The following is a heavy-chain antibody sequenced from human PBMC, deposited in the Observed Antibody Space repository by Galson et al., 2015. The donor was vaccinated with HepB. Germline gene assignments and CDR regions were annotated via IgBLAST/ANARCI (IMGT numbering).Heavy chain of an antibody. CDR3: ARDGAGGSYYGPFDY. D-gene: IGHD1-26*01. J-gene: IGHJ4*02. V-gene: IGHV4-39*07. CDR2: IYYSGST. Sequence: SETLSLTCTVSGGSISSSSYYWGWIRQPPGKGLEWIGSIYYSGSTYYNPSLKSRVTISVDTSKNQFSLKLSFVTAADTAVYYCARDGAGGSYYGPFDYWGQGTLVTVSS. CDR1: GGSISSSSYY.